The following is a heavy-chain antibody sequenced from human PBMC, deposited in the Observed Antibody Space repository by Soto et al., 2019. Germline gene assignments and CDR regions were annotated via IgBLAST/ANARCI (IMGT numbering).Heavy chain of an antibody. D-gene: IGHD2-21*01. CDR2: VYYSGGT. CDR1: GGSLTDHY. V-gene: IGHV4-59*11. CDR3: ARGNDWKSSTFDI. J-gene: IGHJ3*02. Sequence: QVQLQESGPGLVKPSETLSLTCTVAGGSLTDHYWNWFRQPPGKGLHWIGYVYYSGGTNYNPSLKSRVTMSVDTSKTQFSLNLGSVTAADTAVYYCARGNDWKSSTFDIWGQGTMVSVSS.